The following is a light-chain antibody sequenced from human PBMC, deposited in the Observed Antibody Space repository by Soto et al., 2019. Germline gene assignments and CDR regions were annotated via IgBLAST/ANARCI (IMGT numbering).Light chain of an antibody. V-gene: IGLV1-44*01. Sequence: QSVLTQPPSASGTPGQRITISCSGSSSNIGDNPVNWYQQLPGAAPKLLIYINDQRPSGVPDRFSGSKSGTSASLAISGLQNEDEADYYCAAWDDRLNALFGTGTKVTVL. CDR1: SSNIGDNP. CDR2: IND. CDR3: AAWDDRLNAL. J-gene: IGLJ1*01.